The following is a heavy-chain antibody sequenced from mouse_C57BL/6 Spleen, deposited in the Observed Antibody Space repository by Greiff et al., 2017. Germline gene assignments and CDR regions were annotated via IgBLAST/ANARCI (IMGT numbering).Heavy chain of an antibody. D-gene: IGHD2-5*01. V-gene: IGHV1-82*01. Sequence: QVHVKQSGPELVKPGASVKISCKASGYAFSSSWMNWVKQRPGKGLEWIGRIYPGDGDTNYNGKFKGKATLTADKSSSTAYMQLSSLTSEDSAVYFCAREDSYYSIYVFAYWGQGALVTVSA. CDR2: IYPGDGDT. CDR3: AREDSYYSIYVFAY. J-gene: IGHJ3*01. CDR1: GYAFSSSW.